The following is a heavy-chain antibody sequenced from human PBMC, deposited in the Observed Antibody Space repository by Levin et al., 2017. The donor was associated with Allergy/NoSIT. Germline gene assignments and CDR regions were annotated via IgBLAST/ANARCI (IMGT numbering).Heavy chain of an antibody. CDR1: GFTFSNYE. CDR2: ISSSGDTV. CDR3: AREAMGLDY. D-gene: IGHD5-18*01. V-gene: IGHV3-48*03. Sequence: PGGSLRLSCAASGFTFSNYEMNWVRQAPGKGLEWVSYISSSGDTVYYADSVRGRFTISRDNAKNSLYLQMSSLRVDDTAVYYCAREAMGLDYWGQGTLVTVSS. J-gene: IGHJ4*02.